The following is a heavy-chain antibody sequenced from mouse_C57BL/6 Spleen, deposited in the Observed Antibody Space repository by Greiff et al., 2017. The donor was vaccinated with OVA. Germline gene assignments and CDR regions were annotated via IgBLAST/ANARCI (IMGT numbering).Heavy chain of an antibody. Sequence: VQLQQSGPGLVAPSQSLSITCTVSGFSLTSYGVHWVRQPPGKGLEWLVVRWSDGSTTYNSAFKSKLSISKDNSKSQVFLKMNSLQTDDTAMYYCARQNYGYGFAYWGQGTLVTVSA. CDR3: ARQNYGYGFAY. J-gene: IGHJ3*01. V-gene: IGHV2-6-1*01. CDR2: RWSDGST. D-gene: IGHD2-2*01. CDR1: GFSLTSYG.